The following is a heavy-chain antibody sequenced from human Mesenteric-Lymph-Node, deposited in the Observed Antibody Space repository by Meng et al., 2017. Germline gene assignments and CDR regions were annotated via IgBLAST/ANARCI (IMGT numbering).Heavy chain of an antibody. CDR2: IYSGGST. CDR3: AARSSNYYEY. J-gene: IGHJ4*02. CDR1: GFISSSYE. V-gene: IGHV3-53*04. D-gene: IGHD1-26*01. Sequence: GESLKISCAASGFISSSYEMNWVRQAPGKGLEWVSVIYSGGSTYYADSVKGRFTISRHNSKNTLYLQMNSLRAEDTAVYYCAARSSNYYEYWGQGTLVTVSS.